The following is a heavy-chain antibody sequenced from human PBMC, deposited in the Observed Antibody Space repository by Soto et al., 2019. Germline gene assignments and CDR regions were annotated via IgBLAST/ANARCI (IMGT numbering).Heavy chain of an antibody. J-gene: IGHJ4*02. D-gene: IGHD3-10*01. CDR3: ARGGGSDSFDY. V-gene: IGHV4-30-2*01. CDR1: GASISYGGYS. CDR2: INHLETT. Sequence: SETLSLTCTVSGASISYGGYSWSWIRQTPGKGLEWIGYINHLETTFYNPSFESRLSLSIDRAKNQFSLNLNSMSAADRDVYFCARGGGSDSFDYWGQGILVTVSS.